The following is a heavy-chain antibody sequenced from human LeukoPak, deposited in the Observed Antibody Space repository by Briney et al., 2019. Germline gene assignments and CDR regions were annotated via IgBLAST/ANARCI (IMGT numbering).Heavy chain of an antibody. Sequence: GGPLILCCGSSGFSFSFYLGRGVHKAPGKGPVWVSRLHTDGSITDYADSVKRRFSISSDNAKNALYLQMNSLRADNTVVYCCVREFMYNTVCTGCWGQGTLVTVSS. CDR2: LHTDGSIT. V-gene: IGHV3-74*01. J-gene: IGHJ4*02. CDR3: VREFMYNTVCTGC. D-gene: IGHD1-1*01. CDR1: GFSFSFYL.